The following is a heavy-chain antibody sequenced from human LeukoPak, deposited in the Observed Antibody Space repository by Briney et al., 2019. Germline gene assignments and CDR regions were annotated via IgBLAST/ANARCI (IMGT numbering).Heavy chain of an antibody. CDR1: GFSFSSYE. D-gene: IGHD5-12*01. Sequence: GGSLRLSCAASGFSFSSYEMNWVRQAPGKGLEWVSYIGSPGTTIYYADAVKGRFIISRDNAKNSLFLQMNSLRAEDTAVYYCAKVATEGYYFDYWGQGTLVTVSS. J-gene: IGHJ4*02. V-gene: IGHV3-48*03. CDR2: IGSPGTTI. CDR3: AKVATEGYYFDY.